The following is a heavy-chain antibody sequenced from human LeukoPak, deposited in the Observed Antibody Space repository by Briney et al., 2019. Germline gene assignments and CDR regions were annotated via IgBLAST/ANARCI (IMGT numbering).Heavy chain of an antibody. V-gene: IGHV4-59*01. Sequence: SETLSLTCTVSGGSISSYYWSWIRQPPGKGLEWVGYIYYSGSTNYKPSLKSRVTISVDTSKDQFSLKLSSVTAADTAVYYCARGGYYGSGNDFRFDPWGQGTLVTVSS. CDR3: ARGGYYGSGNDFRFDP. CDR1: GGSISSYY. D-gene: IGHD3-10*01. CDR2: IYYSGST. J-gene: IGHJ5*02.